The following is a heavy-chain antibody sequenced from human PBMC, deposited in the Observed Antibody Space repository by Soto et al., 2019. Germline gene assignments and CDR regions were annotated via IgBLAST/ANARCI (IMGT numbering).Heavy chain of an antibody. CDR1: GFSLSAGGVG. D-gene: IGHD3-3*01. J-gene: IGHJ3*02. Sequence: SGPTLVNHTQTLTLTCTFSGFSLSAGGVGVGWIRQPPGKALEWLALIYWNDDKRYSPSLKSRLTITKDTSKNQVVLTMTNMDPVDTATYYCAHRTYDFWSGHIHGRAFDIWGQGTMVTVSS. V-gene: IGHV2-5*01. CDR3: AHRTYDFWSGHIHGRAFDI. CDR2: IYWNDDK.